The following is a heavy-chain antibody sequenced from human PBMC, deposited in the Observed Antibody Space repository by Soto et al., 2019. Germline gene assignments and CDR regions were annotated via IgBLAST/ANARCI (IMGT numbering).Heavy chain of an antibody. CDR1: GYTFSDYG. J-gene: IGHJ4*02. D-gene: IGHD2-2*01. V-gene: IGHV1-18*01. Sequence: QVHLVQSEGEVKKPGASVKVSCKTSGYTFSDYGFSWVREAHGQGLEWMGWINTFNGNTKYEQNFQGRVNLSIDTSTTTVFLDLTSLKFDDAAVYYCARGFIPENYWGQGTRVTVSS. CDR3: ARGFIPENY. CDR2: INTFNGNT.